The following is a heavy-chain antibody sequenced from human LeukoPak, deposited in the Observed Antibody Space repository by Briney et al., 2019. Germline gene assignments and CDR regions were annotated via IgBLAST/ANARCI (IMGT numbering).Heavy chain of an antibody. V-gene: IGHV3-23*01. CDR1: GFTFSSYA. D-gene: IGHD3-22*01. J-gene: IGHJ6*02. Sequence: GGSLRLSCAASGFTFSSYAMSWVRQAPGKGLEWVSAISGSGGSTYYADSVKGRFTISRDNSKNTLYLQMNSLRAEDTAVYYCAKTEDYYDSSGFIYYYGMDVWGQGTTVTVSS. CDR3: AKTEDYYDSSGFIYYYGMDV. CDR2: ISGSGGST.